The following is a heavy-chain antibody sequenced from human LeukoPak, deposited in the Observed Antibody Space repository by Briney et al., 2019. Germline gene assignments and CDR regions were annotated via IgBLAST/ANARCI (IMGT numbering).Heavy chain of an antibody. J-gene: IGHJ3*02. CDR3: ARHHYPPALIAAAGTGGAFDI. Sequence: SETLSLTCTVSGGSISTYYWSWIRQPPGKGLEWIGYIYYSGNTNYNPSLKSRVTMSVDTSKNQFSLKLSSVTAADTAIYYCARHHYPPALIAAAGTGGAFDIWGQGTMVTVSS. V-gene: IGHV4-59*08. D-gene: IGHD6-13*01. CDR2: IYYSGNT. CDR1: GGSISTYY.